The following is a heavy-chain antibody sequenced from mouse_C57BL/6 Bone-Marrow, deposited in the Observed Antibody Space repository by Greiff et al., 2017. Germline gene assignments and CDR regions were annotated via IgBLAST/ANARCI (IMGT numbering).Heavy chain of an antibody. Sequence: VQLQQSGAELVKPGASVKISCKASGYAFSSYWMNWVKQRPGKGLEWIGQIYPGDGDTNYNGKFKGKDTLTADKSSSTAYMQLSSLHSEDSAVYFCARWGGSSYNYYAMDYWGQGTSVTVSS. D-gene: IGHD1-1*01. CDR1: GYAFSSYW. CDR2: IYPGDGDT. CDR3: ARWGGSSYNYYAMDY. J-gene: IGHJ4*01. V-gene: IGHV1-80*01.